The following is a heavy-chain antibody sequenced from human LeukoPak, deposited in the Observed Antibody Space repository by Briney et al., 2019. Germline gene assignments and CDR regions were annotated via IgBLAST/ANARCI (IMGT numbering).Heavy chain of an antibody. V-gene: IGHV3-53*01. CDR2: IYSGGSP. D-gene: IGHD1-26*01. CDR1: GFIVSANY. J-gene: IGHJ4*02. CDR3: AKKAQYNGNYPLDY. Sequence: GGSLRLSCAASGFIVSANYMNWVRQAPGKGLEWVSVIYSGGSPFYADSVKGRFTISRDNSKNTVYLQMNSLRAEDTALYFCAKKAQYNGNYPLDYWGQGTLVTVSS.